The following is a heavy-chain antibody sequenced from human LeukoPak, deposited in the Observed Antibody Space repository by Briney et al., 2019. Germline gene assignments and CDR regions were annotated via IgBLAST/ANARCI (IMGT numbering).Heavy chain of an antibody. CDR2: IYYSGST. V-gene: IGHV4-59*01. CDR1: GGSISSYY. D-gene: IGHD5-24*01. CDR3: ARDDGYNSFDY. Sequence: RSSETLSLTCTVSGGSISSYYWSWIRQPPGKRLEWIGYIYYSGSTNYNPSLKSRVTISVDTSKNQFSLKLSSVTAADTAVYYCARDDGYNSFDYWGQGTLVTVSS. J-gene: IGHJ4*02.